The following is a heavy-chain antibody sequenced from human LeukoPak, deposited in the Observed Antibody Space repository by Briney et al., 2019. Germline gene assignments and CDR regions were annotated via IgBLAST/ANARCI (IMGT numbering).Heavy chain of an antibody. V-gene: IGHV3-66*01. CDR1: GFTVSSNY. J-gene: IGHJ4*02. Sequence: GGSLRLSCAVSGFTVSSNYMSWVRQAPGKGLGWGSVIYGGGSTYYADSVKGRFTISRDNSKNTLYLQMNSLRAEDTAVYYCARAASVAGTYALNHWGQGTLVTVSS. CDR3: ARAASVAGTYALNH. CDR2: IYGGGST. D-gene: IGHD6-19*01.